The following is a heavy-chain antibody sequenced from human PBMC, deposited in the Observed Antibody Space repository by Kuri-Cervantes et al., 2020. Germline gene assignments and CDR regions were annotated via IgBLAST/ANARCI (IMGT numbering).Heavy chain of an antibody. CDR2: IKQDGSEK. D-gene: IGHD6-25*01. CDR3: ARDSETSGYDAYDI. V-gene: IGHV3-7*01. Sequence: LSLTCAASGFTFSSYWMSWVRQAPGKGLEWVANIKQDGSEKYYVDSVKGRFTIYRDNAKNSLYLQMNSLRAEDTAVYYCARDSETSGYDAYDIWGQGTMVTVSS. J-gene: IGHJ3*02. CDR1: GFTFSSYW.